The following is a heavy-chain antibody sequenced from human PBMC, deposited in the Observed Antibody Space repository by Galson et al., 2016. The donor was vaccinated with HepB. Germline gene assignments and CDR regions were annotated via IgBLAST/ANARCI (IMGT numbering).Heavy chain of an antibody. CDR2: ITRSGDAT. Sequence: SLRLSCAASGFSFSNSGMSWVRQAPGRGLEWVSGITRSGDATHYADFVKGRFTIPRDSSKKTLFLQMNSLRAEDTAVYYCVRESGCSGGTCHSDRYFQHWGQGTLVTVSP. CDR1: GFSFSNSG. CDR3: VRESGCSGGTCHSDRYFQH. J-gene: IGHJ1*01. V-gene: IGHV3-23*01. D-gene: IGHD2-15*01.